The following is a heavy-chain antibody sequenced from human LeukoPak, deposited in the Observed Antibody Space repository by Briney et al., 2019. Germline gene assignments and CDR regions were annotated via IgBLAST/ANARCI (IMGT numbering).Heavy chain of an antibody. J-gene: IGHJ4*02. CDR2: ISYDGSNK. CDR3: ARTFAGGFWSGYYTGAPYY. Sequence: GGSLRLSCAASGFTFSSYAMHWVRQAPGKGLEWVAVISYDGSNKYYADSVKGRFTISRDNSKSTLYLQMNSLRAEDTAVYYCARTFAGGFWSGYYTGAPYYWGQGTLVTVSS. V-gene: IGHV3-30-3*01. D-gene: IGHD3-3*01. CDR1: GFTFSSYA.